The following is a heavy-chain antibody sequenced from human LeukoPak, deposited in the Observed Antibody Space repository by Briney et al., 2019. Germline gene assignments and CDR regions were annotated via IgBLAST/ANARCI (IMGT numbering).Heavy chain of an antibody. CDR1: GYTFSNYG. J-gene: IGHJ4*02. V-gene: IGHV1-18*01. CDR3: ARYSGTTALDY. Sequence: ASVKVSCKASGYTFSNYGISWVRQAPGQRLEWMGWISANNGDTNYAQKLQGRVTMTTDTSTSTAYMELRSLRSDDTAVYYCARYSGTTALDYWGQGTLVTVSS. D-gene: IGHD4-11*01. CDR2: ISANNGDT.